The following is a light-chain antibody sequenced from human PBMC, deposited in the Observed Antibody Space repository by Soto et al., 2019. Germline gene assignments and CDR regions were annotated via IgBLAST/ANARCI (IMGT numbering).Light chain of an antibody. Sequence: EIVLTQSPGTLSLSPGERATLSCRASQSVSNNYLAWYQQKPGQAPSLLIYGASSRATGIPDRFSGSGSGTEFTLTVDRLEPEDFAVYYCQQYGSSPITFGQGTRLEIK. CDR2: GAS. V-gene: IGKV3-20*01. CDR3: QQYGSSPIT. J-gene: IGKJ5*01. CDR1: QSVSNNY.